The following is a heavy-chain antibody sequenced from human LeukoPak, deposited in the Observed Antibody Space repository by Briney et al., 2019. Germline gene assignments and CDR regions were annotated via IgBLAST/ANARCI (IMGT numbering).Heavy chain of an antibody. Sequence: GTSLRLSCTASGFPFSSYAMHWVRQAPGKGLEWVAAISNHVNSKYYADSVKGRFTLSRDNSKNTLYLEMNTLRAEDTAVYSCARASGPFDYWGQGTLVTVSS. CDR3: ARASGPFDY. CDR1: GFPFSSYA. D-gene: IGHD3-10*01. V-gene: IGHV3-30*07. CDR2: ISNHVNSK. J-gene: IGHJ4*02.